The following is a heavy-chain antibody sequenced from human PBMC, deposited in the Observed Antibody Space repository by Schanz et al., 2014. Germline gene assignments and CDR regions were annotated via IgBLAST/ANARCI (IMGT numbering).Heavy chain of an antibody. Sequence: QAQLVESGGGVVQPGRSLRLSCAASGFTFNNYGMHWVRQAPGKGLEWVALIYYDGSDKYYADFVEGRFTISRDKSQNTQYLQIRRLCSEDTAVYYCAKDRLRGYQLQDAFDTCGQGTLVTVSS. J-gene: IGHJ3*02. CDR1: GFTFNNYG. D-gene: IGHD2-2*01. CDR2: IYYDGSDK. CDR3: AKDRLRGYQLQDAFDT. V-gene: IGHV3-33*03.